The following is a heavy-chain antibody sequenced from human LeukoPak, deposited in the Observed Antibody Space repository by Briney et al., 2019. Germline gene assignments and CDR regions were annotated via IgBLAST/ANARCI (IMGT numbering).Heavy chain of an antibody. Sequence: ASVKVSCKASGYTFTGYYMHWVRQAPGQGLEWMGWINPNSGGTNYAQKFQGRVTMTRDTSISTAYMELSRLRSDDTAVYYCARVARIAVVGPDPFLGYWGQGTLVTVSS. CDR3: ARVARIAVVGPDPFLGY. CDR2: INPNSGGT. CDR1: GYTFTGYY. J-gene: IGHJ4*02. V-gene: IGHV1-2*02. D-gene: IGHD6-19*01.